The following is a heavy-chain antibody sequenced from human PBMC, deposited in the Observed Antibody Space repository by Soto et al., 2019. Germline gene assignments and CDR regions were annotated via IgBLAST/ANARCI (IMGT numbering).Heavy chain of an antibody. D-gene: IGHD1-1*01. Sequence: SETLSLTCAVYGGSLSGYYWTWIRRPPGKGLEWIGEIHHSGSIKYNSSKKSRINISAETSKNKFIQKMSTVTAADTVVYYCSRGGDAYKAGNYWGQGTLVTVSS. V-gene: IGHV4-34*01. CDR3: SRGGDAYKAGNY. CDR1: GGSLSGYY. CDR2: IHHSGSI. J-gene: IGHJ4*02.